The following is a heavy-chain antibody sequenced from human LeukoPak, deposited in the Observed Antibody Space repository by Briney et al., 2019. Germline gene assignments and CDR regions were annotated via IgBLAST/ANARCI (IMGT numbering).Heavy chain of an antibody. Sequence: PSETLSLTCTVSGGSISSGSCYWSWIRQPAGKGLEWIGRIYTSGSTNYNPSLKSRVTISVDTSKNQFSLKLSSVTAADTAVYYCARDGPLDYGDYYGMDVWGQGTTVTVSS. J-gene: IGHJ6*02. D-gene: IGHD4-17*01. CDR1: GGSISSGSCY. CDR3: ARDGPLDYGDYYGMDV. V-gene: IGHV4-61*02. CDR2: IYTSGST.